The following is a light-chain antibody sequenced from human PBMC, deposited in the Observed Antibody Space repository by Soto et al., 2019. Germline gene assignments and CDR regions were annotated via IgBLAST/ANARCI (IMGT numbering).Light chain of an antibody. Sequence: QSALTQPPSASGSLGQSVTISCTGTSSDVGGYNHVSWYQQHPGKAPRLLIYDVSYWPSGVPDRFSGSKSGNTASLTVSGLQAEDETDYYCSAFAGSNGLVFGTGTKLTVL. CDR1: SSDVGGYNH. CDR3: SAFAGSNGLV. J-gene: IGLJ1*01. V-gene: IGLV2-8*01. CDR2: DVS.